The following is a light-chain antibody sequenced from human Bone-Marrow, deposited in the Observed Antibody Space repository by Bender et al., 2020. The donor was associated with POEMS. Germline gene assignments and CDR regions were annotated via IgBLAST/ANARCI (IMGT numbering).Light chain of an antibody. CDR3: STWDDRLNAWL. Sequence: QSVLTQPPSASGTPGQRVTISCSGGSIGRNSINWYQQLPGTAPRLVIYADDRRPSGVPNRFSASKSGSSASLAISVLQSEDAADYYCSTWDDRLNAWLFGGGTKLTVL. CDR1: SIGRNS. J-gene: IGLJ3*02. CDR2: ADD. V-gene: IGLV1-44*01.